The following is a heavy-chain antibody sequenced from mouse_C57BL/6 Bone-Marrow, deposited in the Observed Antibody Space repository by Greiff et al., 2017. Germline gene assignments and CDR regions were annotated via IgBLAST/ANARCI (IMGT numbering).Heavy chain of an antibody. D-gene: IGHD1-1*01. CDR3: TTDYYGSSYASFDY. CDR1: GFNIKDYY. J-gene: IGHJ2*01. Sequence: VQLQQSGAELVRPGASVKLSCTASGFNIKDYYMHWVKQRPEQGLEWIGRIDPEDGDTEYAPKFQGKATMTADTSSNTAYLQLSSLTSEDTSVYYCTTDYYGSSYASFDYWGQGTTLTVSS. CDR2: IDPEDGDT. V-gene: IGHV14-1*01.